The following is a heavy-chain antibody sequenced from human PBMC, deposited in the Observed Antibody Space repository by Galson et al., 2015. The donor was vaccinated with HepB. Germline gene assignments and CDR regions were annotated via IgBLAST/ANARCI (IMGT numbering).Heavy chain of an antibody. CDR2: VSGYDGST. CDR3: ARDSRLELQLNNYYSYGMDV. Sequence: SVKISCKASGYDFNKYGLSWVRQAPGQGLEWMGWVSGYDGSTNYAPKFQGRVTMTTQTSTGTTFMDMRSLRSGDTAVSFCARDSRLELQLNNYYSYGMDVWGQGTAVVVS. V-gene: IGHV1-18*01. J-gene: IGHJ6*02. D-gene: IGHD1-7*01. CDR1: GYDFNKYG.